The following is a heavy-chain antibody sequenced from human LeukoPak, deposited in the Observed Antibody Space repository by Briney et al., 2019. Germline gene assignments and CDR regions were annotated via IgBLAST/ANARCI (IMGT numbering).Heavy chain of an antibody. V-gene: IGHV3-9*01. Sequence: PGGSLRLSCAASGFTIDDYAMHWVRQAPGKGLEWVSGISWNSGSLGYAGSVRGRFTISRDNAKNSLYLQMNSLRPEDTALYYCVKDRGPAPFSFGALDYWGQGTLVTVSS. D-gene: IGHD3-16*01. J-gene: IGHJ4*02. CDR1: GFTIDDYA. CDR2: ISWNSGSL. CDR3: VKDRGPAPFSFGALDY.